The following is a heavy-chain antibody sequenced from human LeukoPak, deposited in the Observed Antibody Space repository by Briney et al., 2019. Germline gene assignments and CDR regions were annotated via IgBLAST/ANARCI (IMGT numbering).Heavy chain of an antibody. D-gene: IGHD2-15*01. Sequence: PSETLSLTCSVSGARLTNPTYFQWSWFRLPPGKGLKFIGKIFASGTAALTPSLKSRVTMSLDTSKNEFSLRLTSVTAEDSAVYYCARFKSGGFYYFDSWGQGTLVTVSS. CDR3: ARFKSGGFYYFDS. CDR1: GARLTNPTYF. V-gene: IGHV4-61*01. J-gene: IGHJ4*02. CDR2: IFASGTA.